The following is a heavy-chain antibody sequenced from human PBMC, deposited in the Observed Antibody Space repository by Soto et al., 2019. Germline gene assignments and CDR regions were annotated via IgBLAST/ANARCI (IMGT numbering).Heavy chain of an antibody. CDR2: ITSNARTT. V-gene: IGHV3-48*02. CDR3: ASQYGGDDFDY. D-gene: IGHD2-21*02. Sequence: GGSLRLSCAASGFTFSAYGMNWLRQAPGKGLEWVSYITSNARTTFYADSVKGRFTTSRDNAKNSLFLQMSSLRDEDTAVYYCASQYGGDDFDYWGPGTLVTVSS. CDR1: GFTFSAYG. J-gene: IGHJ4*02.